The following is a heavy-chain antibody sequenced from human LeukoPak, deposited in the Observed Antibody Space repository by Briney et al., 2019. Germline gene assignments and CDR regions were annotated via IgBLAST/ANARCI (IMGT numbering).Heavy chain of an antibody. CDR2: INPNSGGT. CDR1: GYTFTGYY. D-gene: IGHD6-19*01. V-gene: IGHV1-2*02. Sequence: GASVKVSCKASGYTFTGYYMHWVRQAPGQGLEWMGWINPNSGGTNYAQKFQGRVTMTRDTSISTAYMELSRLRSDDTAVYYCASGIAVAGTWGYFDYWGQGTLVTVSS. J-gene: IGHJ4*02. CDR3: ASGIAVAGTWGYFDY.